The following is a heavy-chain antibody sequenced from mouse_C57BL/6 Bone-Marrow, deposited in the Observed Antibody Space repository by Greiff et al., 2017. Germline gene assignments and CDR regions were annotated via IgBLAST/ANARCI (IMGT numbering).Heavy chain of an antibody. CDR1: GYTFTSYW. J-gene: IGHJ4*01. D-gene: IGHD1-1*01. CDR3: ARDLYYYGRSLTYYYAMDY. CDR2: IDPSDSYT. Sequence: QVQLQQPGAELVKPGASVKLSCKASGYTFTSYWMQWVKQRPGQGLEWIGEIDPSDSYTNYNQKFKGKATLTVDTSSSTAYMKLSSLTSEDSAVYYCARDLYYYGRSLTYYYAMDYWGQGTSVTVSS. V-gene: IGHV1-50*01.